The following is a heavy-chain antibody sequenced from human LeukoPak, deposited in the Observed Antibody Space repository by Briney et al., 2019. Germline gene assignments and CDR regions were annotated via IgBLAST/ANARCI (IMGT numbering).Heavy chain of an antibody. V-gene: IGHV3-23*01. D-gene: IGHD3-22*01. CDR1: TFTFSSYG. CDR2: ISGSGGST. J-gene: IGHJ4*02. Sequence: GGSLRLSCGASTFTFSSYGMSWVRQAPGRGLEWVSAISGSGGSTYCADSVKGRFTISRDNSKNSLYLQMNSLRAEDTAVYYCAKDVYDSSGYLFDYWGQGTLVTVSS. CDR3: AKDVYDSSGYLFDY.